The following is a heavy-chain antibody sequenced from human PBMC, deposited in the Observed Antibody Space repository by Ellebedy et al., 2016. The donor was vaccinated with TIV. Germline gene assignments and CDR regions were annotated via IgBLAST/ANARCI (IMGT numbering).Heavy chain of an antibody. CDR3: ANGDSTYGMDV. CDR1: GGSFSGYY. Sequence: MPSETLSLTCAVYGGSFSGYYWSWIRQPPGKGLEWIGYIYYSGSTNYNPSLKSRVTMSVDTSKNQFSLKLSSVTAADTAVYYCANGDSTYGMDVWGQGTTVTVSS. J-gene: IGHJ6*02. CDR2: IYYSGST. D-gene: IGHD4-17*01. V-gene: IGHV4-59*12.